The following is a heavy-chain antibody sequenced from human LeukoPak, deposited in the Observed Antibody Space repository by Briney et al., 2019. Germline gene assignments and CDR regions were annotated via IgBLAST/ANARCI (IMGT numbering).Heavy chain of an antibody. CDR1: GYTFTSYD. Sequence: GASVKVSCKASGYTFTSYDISWVRQATGQGLEWMGWMNPNSGNTGYAQKFQGRVTMTRNTSISTAYMELSSLRSEDTAVYYCARDPPYDSSAFDIWGQGTMVTVSS. D-gene: IGHD3-22*01. CDR2: MNPNSGNT. V-gene: IGHV1-8*01. CDR3: ARDPPYDSSAFDI. J-gene: IGHJ3*02.